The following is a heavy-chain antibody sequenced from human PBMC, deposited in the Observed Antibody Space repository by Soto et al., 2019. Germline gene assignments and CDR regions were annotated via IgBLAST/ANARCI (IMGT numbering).Heavy chain of an antibody. CDR2: IYYSGST. D-gene: IGHD5-18*01. J-gene: IGHJ4*02. Sequence: PSETLSLTCSVSGGSISSYYWSWIRQPPGKGLEWIGYIYYSGSTNYNPSLKSRVTISVDTSKNQFSLKLSFVTAADTAVYYCARGGGYSYPNFDYWGQGTLVTVPS. V-gene: IGHV4-59*01. CDR3: ARGGGYSYPNFDY. CDR1: GGSISSYY.